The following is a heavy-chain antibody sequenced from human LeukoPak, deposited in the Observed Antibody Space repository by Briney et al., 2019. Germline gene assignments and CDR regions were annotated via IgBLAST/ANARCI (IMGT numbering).Heavy chain of an antibody. CDR3: TRGYVGIDY. D-gene: IGHD5-12*01. CDR2: IDTDGSST. CDR1: GFTFSSYW. Sequence: GGSLRLSCAASGFTFSSYWMHWVCQAPGKGLVWVSRIDTDGSSTIYADSVKGRFTISRDNAKNTLYLQMNSLRAEDTAVYYCTRGYVGIDYWGQGTLVTVSS. J-gene: IGHJ4*02. V-gene: IGHV3-74*01.